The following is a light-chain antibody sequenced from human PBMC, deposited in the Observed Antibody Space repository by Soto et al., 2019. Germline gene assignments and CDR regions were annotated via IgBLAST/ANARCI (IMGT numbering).Light chain of an antibody. CDR2: WAS. V-gene: IGKV4-1*01. CDR3: QQYYSTPPT. Sequence: DMVITQFPDALAFSLDERATINCKSSQSVLYSSNNKNYLAWYQQKPGQPPKLLIYWASTRESGVPDRFSGSGSGTDFTLTISSLQAEDVAVYYCQQYYSTPPTFGQGTKVDIK. J-gene: IGKJ1*01. CDR1: QSVLYSSNNKNY.